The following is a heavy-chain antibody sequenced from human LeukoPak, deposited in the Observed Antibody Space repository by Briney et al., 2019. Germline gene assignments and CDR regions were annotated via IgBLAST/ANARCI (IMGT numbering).Heavy chain of an antibody. Sequence: SETLSLTCTVSGGSISRYYWSWIRQPPGKGLEWIGYIYYSGSTNYNPSLKSRVTISVDTSKNQFSLKLSSVTAADTAVYYCARGLLRDSSGYYLPLFDYWGQGTLVTVSS. J-gene: IGHJ4*02. CDR2: IYYSGST. CDR1: GGSISRYY. CDR3: ARGLLRDSSGYYLPLFDY. V-gene: IGHV4-59*01. D-gene: IGHD3-22*01.